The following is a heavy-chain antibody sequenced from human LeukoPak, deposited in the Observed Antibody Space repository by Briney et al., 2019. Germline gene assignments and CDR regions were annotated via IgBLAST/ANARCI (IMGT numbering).Heavy chain of an antibody. J-gene: IGHJ3*02. CDR1: GGSFSGYY. CDR3: ARAQARDYYDSSGYLPFFDI. CDR2: INHSGST. V-gene: IGHV4-34*01. D-gene: IGHD3-22*01. Sequence: SETLSLTCAVYGGSFSGYYWSWIRQPPGKGLEWIGEINHSGSTNYNPSLKSRVTISVDTSKNQFSLKLSSVTAADTAVYYCARAQARDYYDSSGYLPFFDIWGQGTMVTVSS.